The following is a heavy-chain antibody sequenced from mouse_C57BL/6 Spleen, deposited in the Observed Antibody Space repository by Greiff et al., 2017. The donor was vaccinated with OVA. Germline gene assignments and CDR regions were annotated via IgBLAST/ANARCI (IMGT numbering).Heavy chain of an antibody. CDR3: TRAAYYSNYGFAY. D-gene: IGHD2-5*01. Sequence: VKLMESGAELVRPGASVTLSCKASGYTFTDYEMHWVKQTPVHGLEWIGAIDPETGGTAYNQKFKGKAILTADKSSSTAYMELRSLTSEDSAVYYCTRAAYYSNYGFAYWGQGTLVTVAA. J-gene: IGHJ3*01. CDR1: GYTFTDYE. CDR2: IDPETGGT. V-gene: IGHV1-15*01.